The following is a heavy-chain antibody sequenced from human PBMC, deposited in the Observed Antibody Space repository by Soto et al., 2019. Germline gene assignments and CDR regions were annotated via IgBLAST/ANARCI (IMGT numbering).Heavy chain of an antibody. J-gene: IGHJ6*02. CDR1: GGSFSGYY. D-gene: IGHD6-13*01. Sequence: SETLSLTCAVYGGSFSGYYWSWIRQPPGKGLDWIGEINHSGSTNYNPSLKSRVTISVDTSKNQFSLKLSSVTAADTAVYYCASSYSRSWYPPPGMDVWGQGTTVTVSS. CDR3: ASSYSRSWYPPPGMDV. CDR2: INHSGST. V-gene: IGHV4-34*01.